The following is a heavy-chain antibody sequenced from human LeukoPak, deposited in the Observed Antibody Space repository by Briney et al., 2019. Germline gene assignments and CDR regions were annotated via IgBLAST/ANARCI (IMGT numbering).Heavy chain of an antibody. D-gene: IGHD3-10*01. V-gene: IGHV4-59*01. Sequence: SETLSLTCSVSGGSISSYYWSWIRQPPGKGLEWIGYIYYSGSTNYNPSLKSRVTISVDTSKNQFSLKLSSVTAADTAVYYCASLTPEITMVRERTWAFDIWGQGTMVTVSS. CDR1: GGSISSYY. J-gene: IGHJ3*02. CDR3: ASLTPEITMVRERTWAFDI. CDR2: IYYSGST.